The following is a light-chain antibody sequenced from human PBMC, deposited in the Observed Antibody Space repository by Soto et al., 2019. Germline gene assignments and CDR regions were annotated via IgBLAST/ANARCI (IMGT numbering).Light chain of an antibody. Sequence: EIVLTQSPGTLSLSPGERATLSCRASQSVSGSYLAWYQQKPGQAPRLLIYGASSRATGIPDRFSGSGSGTDFTLTFSRLEPEDFAVYYCQQYGSSPPYTFGQGTKLEIK. CDR2: GAS. CDR1: QSVSGSY. J-gene: IGKJ2*01. V-gene: IGKV3-20*01. CDR3: QQYGSSPPYT.